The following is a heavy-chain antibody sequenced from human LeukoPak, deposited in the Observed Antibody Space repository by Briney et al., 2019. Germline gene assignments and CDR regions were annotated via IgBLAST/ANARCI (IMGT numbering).Heavy chain of an antibody. CDR2: INHSGST. J-gene: IGHJ4*02. CDR1: GDSISTSNSY. Sequence: SETLSLTCTVSGDSISTSNSYWGWIRQPPGKGLEWIGEINHSGSTNYNPSLKSRVTISVDTSKNQFSLKLSSVTAADTAVYYCARLRNYYGSGSTFDYWGQGTLVTVSS. D-gene: IGHD3-10*01. V-gene: IGHV4-39*07. CDR3: ARLRNYYGSGSTFDY.